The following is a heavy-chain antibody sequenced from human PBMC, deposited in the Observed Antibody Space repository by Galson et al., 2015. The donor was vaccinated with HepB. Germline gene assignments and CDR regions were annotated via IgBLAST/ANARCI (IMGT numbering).Heavy chain of an antibody. J-gene: IGHJ6*03. D-gene: IGHD3-3*01. Sequence: QVQLQESGPGLVKPSQTLSLTCTVSGGSISSGSYYWSWIRQPAGKGLEWIGRIYTSGSTNYNPSLKSRVTMSVDTSQNQFSLRLSSVTAADTAVYYCTRGRGYDFWSGRSYYMDVWDKGTTVTVSS. V-gene: IGHV4-61*02. CDR3: TRGRGYDFWSGRSYYMDV. CDR2: IYTSGST. CDR1: GGSISSGSYY.